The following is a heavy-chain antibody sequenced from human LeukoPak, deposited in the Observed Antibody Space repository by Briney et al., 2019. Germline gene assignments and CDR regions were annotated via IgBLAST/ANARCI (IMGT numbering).Heavy chain of an antibody. CDR3: ARDVTIFGVVTLYYYYGMDV. CDR1: GFTFSSYS. V-gene: IGHV3-21*01. J-gene: IGHJ6*02. Sequence: GGSLRLSCAASGFTFSSYSMNWVRQAPGKGLEWVSSISSSSSYIYYADSVKGRFTISRDNAKNSLYLQMNSLRAENTAVYYCARDVTIFGVVTLYYYYGMDVWGQGTTVTVSS. CDR2: ISSSSSYI. D-gene: IGHD3-3*01.